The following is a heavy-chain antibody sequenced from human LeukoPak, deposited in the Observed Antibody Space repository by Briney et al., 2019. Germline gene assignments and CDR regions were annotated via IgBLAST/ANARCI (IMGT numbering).Heavy chain of an antibody. V-gene: IGHV3-33*01. Sequence: PGGSLRLFCAASGFTFSSYGIHWVPQAPGKGLEWGAVIWYDGSNKYYADSVKGRFTISRDNSKSTLYLQMNSLRAEDTAVYYCARENRSGWAYYFDYWGQGTLVTVSS. J-gene: IGHJ4*02. CDR2: IWYDGSNK. D-gene: IGHD6-19*01. CDR1: GFTFSSYG. CDR3: ARENRSGWAYYFDY.